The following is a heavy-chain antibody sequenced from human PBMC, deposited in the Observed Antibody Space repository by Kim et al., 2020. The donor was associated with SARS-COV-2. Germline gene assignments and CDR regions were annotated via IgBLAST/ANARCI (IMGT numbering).Heavy chain of an antibody. CDR3: ARQIPARAGYCSSTSCVIGWFDP. CDR1: GGSISSSSYY. V-gene: IGHV4-39*01. D-gene: IGHD2-2*01. Sequence: SETLSLTCTVSGGSISSSSYYWGWIRQPPGKGLEWIGSIYYSGSTYYNPSLKSRVTISVDTSKNQFSLKLSSVTAADTAVYYCARQIPARAGYCSSTSCVIGWFDPWGQGTLVTVSS. CDR2: IYYSGST. J-gene: IGHJ5*02.